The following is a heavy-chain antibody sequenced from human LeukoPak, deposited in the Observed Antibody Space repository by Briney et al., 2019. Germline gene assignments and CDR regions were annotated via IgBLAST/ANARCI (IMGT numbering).Heavy chain of an antibody. CDR3: ARDVKYSGGAFDI. CDR1: GFPVSSNY. D-gene: IGHD2-21*01. V-gene: IGHV3-53*01. Sequence: PGGSLRLSCAASGFPVSSNYMSWVRQAPGKGLEWVPVIYSGGSTYYADSVKGRFTISRDNSKNTLYLQMNSLRAEDTAVYYCARDVKYSGGAFDIWGQGTMVTVSS. J-gene: IGHJ3*02. CDR2: IYSGGST.